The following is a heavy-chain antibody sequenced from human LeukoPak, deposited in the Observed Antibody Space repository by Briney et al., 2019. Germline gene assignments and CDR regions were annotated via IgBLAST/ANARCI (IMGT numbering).Heavy chain of an antibody. D-gene: IGHD5-24*01. CDR1: GGSISIYY. CDR2: IYYSGST. V-gene: IGHV4-59*08. Sequence: SSETLSLTCTVCGGSISIYYWSWIRQPPGKGLEWIGYIYYSGSTNYNPSLKSRVTISVDTSKNQFSLKLSSVTAADTAVYYCASRRRDGYYLGAFDIWGQGTMVTVSS. J-gene: IGHJ3*02. CDR3: ASRRRDGYYLGAFDI.